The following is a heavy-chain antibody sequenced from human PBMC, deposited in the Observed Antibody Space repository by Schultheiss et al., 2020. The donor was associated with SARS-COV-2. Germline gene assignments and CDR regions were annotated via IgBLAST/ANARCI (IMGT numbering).Heavy chain of an antibody. J-gene: IGHJ4*02. CDR1: GGSISSGGYY. CDR3: ARGGVVTGTSH. CDR2: IYYSGST. D-gene: IGHD1-20*01. V-gene: IGHV4-31*03. Sequence: SETLSLTCTVSGGSISSGGYYWSWIRQHPGKGLEWIGYIYYSGSTYYNPSLKSRVTISVDKSKNQFSLKLSSVTAADTAVYYCARGGVVTGTSHWGQGTLVTVSS.